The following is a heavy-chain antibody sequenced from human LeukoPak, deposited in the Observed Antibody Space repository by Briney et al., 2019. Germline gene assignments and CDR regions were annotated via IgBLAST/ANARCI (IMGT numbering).Heavy chain of an antibody. CDR3: AGYSSGWFGAFHI. V-gene: IGHV3-11*04. J-gene: IGHJ3*02. CDR2: IISTGGTI. CDR1: GLTFSDYY. Sequence: GGSLRLSCAASGLTFSDYYMNWIRQAPGKGLEWLSYIISTGGTIYYADSVKGRFTISRDNAKNSLYLQMNSLRAEDTAVYYCAGYSSGWFGAFHIWGQGTMVTVSS. D-gene: IGHD6-19*01.